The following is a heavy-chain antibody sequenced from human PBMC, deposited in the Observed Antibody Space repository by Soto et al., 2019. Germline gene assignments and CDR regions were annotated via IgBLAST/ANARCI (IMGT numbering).Heavy chain of an antibody. CDR2: ISDSSIYI. Sequence: EVQLVESGGGLVKPGGSLRLSCAASGFTFSTYTMNWVRQAPGKGLEWVSSISDSSIYIYYADSLKGRFTISRNNARNSLFLQMNSLRPEDTAVYFCARDTAGPLDYWGQGTLVTVSS. D-gene: IGHD4-17*01. V-gene: IGHV3-21*02. CDR3: ARDTAGPLDY. J-gene: IGHJ4*02. CDR1: GFTFSTYT.